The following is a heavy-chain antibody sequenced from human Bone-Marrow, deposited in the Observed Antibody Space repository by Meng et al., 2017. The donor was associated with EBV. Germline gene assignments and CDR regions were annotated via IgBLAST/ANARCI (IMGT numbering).Heavy chain of an antibody. CDR3: AKRGPKYGEGSLDY. CDR1: GFTLTNYG. D-gene: IGHD7-27*01. V-gene: IGHV3-23*04. J-gene: IGHJ4*02. Sequence: VELGGAGGGLVQPGGSRSLSFAASGFTLTNYGVSWVRQAPGKGLEWVSTIIGSAANTYYADSVKGRFSISRDNSKNTLYLQMNRLRAEDTAVYYCAKRGPKYGEGSLDYWGQGTLVTVSS. CDR2: IIGSAANT.